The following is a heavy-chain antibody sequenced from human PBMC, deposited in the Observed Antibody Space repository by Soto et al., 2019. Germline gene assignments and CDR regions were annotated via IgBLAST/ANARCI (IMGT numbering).Heavy chain of an antibody. J-gene: IGHJ4*02. V-gene: IGHV3-30*18. CDR3: AKDRVGGTFYTPLAF. D-gene: IGHD1-7*01. Sequence: GVSLRISCQASGFNFDNYGMHWVRQAPGKGLEWVAVITYDGSFQYYADSVKGRFTISRDNSKNTLSLHLNTLKPEDTAVYHCAKDRVGGTFYTPLAFWGQGTLVTVSS. CDR2: ITYDGSFQ. CDR1: GFNFDNYG.